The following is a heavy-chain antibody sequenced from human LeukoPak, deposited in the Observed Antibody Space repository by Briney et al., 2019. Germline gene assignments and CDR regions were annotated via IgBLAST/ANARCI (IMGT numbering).Heavy chain of an antibody. Sequence: SETLSLTCTVSGGSISSYYWSWIRQPPGKGLEWIGYIYYSGSTNYNPSLKSRVTISVDTSKNQFSLKLSSVTAADTAVYYCASHYYGSGSSLDYWGQGTLVTVSS. CDR1: GGSISSYY. CDR3: ASHYYGSGSSLDY. J-gene: IGHJ4*02. V-gene: IGHV4-59*01. CDR2: IYYSGST. D-gene: IGHD3-10*01.